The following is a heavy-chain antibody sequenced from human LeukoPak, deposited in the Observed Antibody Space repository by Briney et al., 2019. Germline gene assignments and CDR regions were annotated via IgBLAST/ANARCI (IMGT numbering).Heavy chain of an antibody. CDR2: IYYSGST. V-gene: IGHV4-59*08. J-gene: IGHJ5*02. Sequence: SETLSLTCTVSGGSISSYYWSWIRQPPGKGLEWIGYIYYSGSTNYNPSLKSRVTISVDTSKNQFSLKLSSVTAADTAVYYCARQGSGSYLSWFDPWGQGTLVTVSS. CDR3: ARQGSGSYLSWFDP. D-gene: IGHD1-26*01. CDR1: GGSISSYY.